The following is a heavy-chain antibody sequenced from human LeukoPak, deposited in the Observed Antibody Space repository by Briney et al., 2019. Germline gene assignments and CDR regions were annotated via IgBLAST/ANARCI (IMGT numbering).Heavy chain of an antibody. CDR2: INAGNGDT. D-gene: IGHD5-12*01. V-gene: IGHV1-3*01. CDR3: ATEGDGGHDYFNY. J-gene: IGHJ4*02. Sequence: ASVKVSCKASGYTFTTYAMHWVRQAPGQRPEWMGWINAGNGDTGYSQKFQGRVTITSDTSASTAYMELSSLRSEDTAVYYCATEGDGGHDYFNYWGQGTLVTVSS. CDR1: GYTFTTYA.